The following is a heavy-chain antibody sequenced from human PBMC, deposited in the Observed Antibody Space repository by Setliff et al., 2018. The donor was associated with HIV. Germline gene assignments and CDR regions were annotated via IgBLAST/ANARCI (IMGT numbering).Heavy chain of an antibody. D-gene: IGHD1-1*01. CDR1: GGSLSSDNW. Sequence: SETLSLTCAVSGGSLSSDNWWTWVRQPPGKGLEWIGEIYHTEYTNYSPSLKSRLSMSVVTSKNQFSLRLHSVTAADTGVYFCARGHNSHWTARHFDPWGQGILVTVSS. CDR2: IYHTEYT. J-gene: IGHJ5*02. CDR3: ARGHNSHWTARHFDP. V-gene: IGHV4-4*02.